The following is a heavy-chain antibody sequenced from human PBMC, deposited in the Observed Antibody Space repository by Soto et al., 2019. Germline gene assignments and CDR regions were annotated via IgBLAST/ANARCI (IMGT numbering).Heavy chain of an antibody. CDR1: GYTITGYY. D-gene: IGHD3-3*01. J-gene: IGHJ6*02. Sequence: ASVNVSSKASGYTITGYYMHWVLQDPGQGLEWMGWINPNSGGTNYAQKFQGWVTMTRDTSISTAYMELSRLRSDDTAVYYCARAPVLRFLEWLHAPCYGMDVWGQGTTVTVPS. CDR3: ARAPVLRFLEWLHAPCYGMDV. CDR2: INPNSGGT. V-gene: IGHV1-2*04.